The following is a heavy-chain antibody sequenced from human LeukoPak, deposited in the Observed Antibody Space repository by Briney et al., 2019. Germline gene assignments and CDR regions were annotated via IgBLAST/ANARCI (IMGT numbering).Heavy chain of an antibody. J-gene: IGHJ4*02. CDR3: TTWLIVVVPAAMVVDY. CDR1: GFTFSNAW. CDR2: IKSKTDDGTT. V-gene: IGHV3-15*01. Sequence: GGSLRLSCAASGFTFSNAWMGWVRQAPGKGLEWVGRIKSKTDDGTTDYAAPVKGRFTISRDDSKNTLYLQMNSLKTEDTAAYYCTTWLIVVVPAAMVVDYWGQGTLVTVSS. D-gene: IGHD2-2*01.